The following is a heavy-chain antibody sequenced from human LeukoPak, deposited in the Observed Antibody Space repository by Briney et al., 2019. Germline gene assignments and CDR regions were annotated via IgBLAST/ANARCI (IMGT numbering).Heavy chain of an antibody. CDR1: GSTFSSHT. CDR2: ISNTGSVI. Sequence: PGGSLRLSCAASGSTFSSHTMNWVRQAPGKGLEWISYISNTGSVICYADSVKGRFTISRDNAKNSLYLQMNSLRAEDTAVYYCAREVWGPEYWGQGTLVTVSS. V-gene: IGHV3-48*04. D-gene: IGHD1-14*01. CDR3: AREVWGPEY. J-gene: IGHJ4*02.